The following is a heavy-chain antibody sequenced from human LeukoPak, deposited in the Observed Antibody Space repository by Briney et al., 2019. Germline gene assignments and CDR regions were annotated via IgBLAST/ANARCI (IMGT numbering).Heavy chain of an antibody. CDR3: ARGLGYCTSTTCLLPFDY. CDR2: IYSGGST. V-gene: IGHV3-53*01. Sequence: GGSLRLSCAASGFTVSTYYMTWVRQAPGKGLECVSVIYSGGSTYYADSVKGRFTVSRANSKNTLYFKMNSLSAEDTAMYYCARGLGYCTSTTCLLPFDYWGQGTLVTVSS. D-gene: IGHD2-2*01. J-gene: IGHJ4*02. CDR1: GFTVSTYY.